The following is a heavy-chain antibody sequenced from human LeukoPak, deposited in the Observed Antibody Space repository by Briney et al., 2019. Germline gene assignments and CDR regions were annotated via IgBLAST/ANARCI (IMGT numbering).Heavy chain of an antibody. CDR3: ARGGWATVTSNYFDY. D-gene: IGHD4-17*01. CDR1: GGSFSGYY. J-gene: IGHJ4*02. V-gene: IGHV4-34*01. Sequence: PSETLSLTCAVYGGSFSGYYWSWIRQPPGKGLEWIGEINHSGSTNYNPSLKSRVTISVDTSKNQFSLKLSSVTAADTAVYYCARGGWATVTSNYFDYWGQGTLVTVSS. CDR2: INHSGST.